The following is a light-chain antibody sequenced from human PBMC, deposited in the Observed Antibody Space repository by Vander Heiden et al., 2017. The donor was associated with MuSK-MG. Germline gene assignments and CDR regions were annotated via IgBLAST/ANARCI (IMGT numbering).Light chain of an antibody. V-gene: IGKV1-5*01. CDR1: QSIGTW. Sequence: GDRVIITCRASQSIGTWLAWYQQQPGKAPKFLIYDSSTLETGVPSRFSGSGSGTNFILTINSLLPDNFATYYCQQDYGSSQTFGQGTKVENK. CDR2: DSS. CDR3: QQDYGSSQT. J-gene: IGKJ1*01.